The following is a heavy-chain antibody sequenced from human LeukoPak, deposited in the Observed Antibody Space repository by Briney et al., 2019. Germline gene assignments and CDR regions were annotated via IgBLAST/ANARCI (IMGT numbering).Heavy chain of an antibody. CDR2: IYYSGST. Sequence: SETLSLTCTVSGGSISSYYWSWIRQPPGKGLEGIGYIYYSGSTNYNPSLTSRVTISVDTSKNQFSLKLSSVTAADTAVYYCASHSSGWTGFDYWGQGTLVTVSS. V-gene: IGHV4-59*01. CDR1: GGSISSYY. J-gene: IGHJ4*02. CDR3: ASHSSGWTGFDY. D-gene: IGHD6-19*01.